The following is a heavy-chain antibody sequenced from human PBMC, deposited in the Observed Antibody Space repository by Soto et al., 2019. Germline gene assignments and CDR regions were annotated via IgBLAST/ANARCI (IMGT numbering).Heavy chain of an antibody. CDR3: ARDGYTTSSSSRGKWLDP. Sequence: GASVKVSCKASGYTFTLYDLTWVRQAPGQGLEWMGWVSPSNGNTGSAQKFQGRVTMTSNTSITTAYMELSSLRSEDTAIYYCARDGYTTSSSSRGKWLDPWGQGTLVTVSS. D-gene: IGHD6-6*01. J-gene: IGHJ5*02. CDR1: GYTFTLYD. V-gene: IGHV1-8*01. CDR2: VSPSNGNT.